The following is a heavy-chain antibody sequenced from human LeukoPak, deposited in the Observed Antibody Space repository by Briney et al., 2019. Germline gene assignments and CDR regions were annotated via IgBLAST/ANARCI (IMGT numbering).Heavy chain of an antibody. CDR1: GYTFTGYY. V-gene: IGHV1-2*06. CDR3: ARAVPMIVVVITPYYFDY. Sequence: ASVKVSCKASGYTFTGYYMHWVRQAPGQGLEWMGRINPNSGGSNYAQKFQGRVTMTRDTSISTAYMELSRLRSDDTAVYYCARAVPMIVVVITPYYFDYWGQGTLVTVSS. J-gene: IGHJ4*02. CDR2: INPNSGGS. D-gene: IGHD3-22*01.